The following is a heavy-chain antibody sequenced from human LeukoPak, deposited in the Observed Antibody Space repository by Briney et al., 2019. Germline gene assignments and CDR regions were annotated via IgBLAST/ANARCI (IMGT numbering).Heavy chain of an antibody. Sequence: ASVKVSCKASGYTFTGYYMHWVRQAPGQGLEWMGWINPNSGGTNYAQKFQGRVTMTRDTSISTAYMELSRLSSDDTAVYYCARDYGSGSYNWFDPWGQGALVTVSS. CDR2: INPNSGGT. CDR1: GYTFTGYY. J-gene: IGHJ5*02. V-gene: IGHV1-2*02. D-gene: IGHD3-10*01. CDR3: ARDYGSGSYNWFDP.